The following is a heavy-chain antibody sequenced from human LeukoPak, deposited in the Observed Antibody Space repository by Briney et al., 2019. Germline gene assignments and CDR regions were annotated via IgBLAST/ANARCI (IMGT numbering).Heavy chain of an antibody. V-gene: IGHV1-2*02. Sequence: ASVTVSCTTSGYTFTDYYMHWVRQAPGPGREWMGWINPNSGGTNYAQKFQGRVTMTRDTSISTAYMELSRLRSDDTAVYYCARGPRTNWFDPWGQGTLVTVSS. CDR3: ARGPRTNWFDP. D-gene: IGHD1-14*01. CDR1: GYTFTDYY. J-gene: IGHJ5*02. CDR2: INPNSGGT.